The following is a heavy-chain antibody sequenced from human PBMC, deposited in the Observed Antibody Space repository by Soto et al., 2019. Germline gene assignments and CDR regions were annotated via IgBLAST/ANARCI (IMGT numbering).Heavy chain of an antibody. CDR2: IYHSGNT. D-gene: IGHD3-10*01. CDR3: ARLSASSKLRGVVIN. Sequence: QVHLQESGPDLVRPSETLSLTCSFFGGSISSDNGWSWVRQTPGMGLEWIGEIYHSGNTNYNPSLKSVVTISVDKSKNQFSLKVTSVTAADTALYYCARLSASSKLRGVVINWGQGTLVTVSS. V-gene: IGHV4-4*02. CDR1: GGSISSDNG. J-gene: IGHJ4*02.